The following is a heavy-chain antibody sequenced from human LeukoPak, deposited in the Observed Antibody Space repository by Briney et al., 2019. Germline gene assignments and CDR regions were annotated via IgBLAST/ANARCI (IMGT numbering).Heavy chain of an antibody. Sequence: GGSLRLSCAASGFTFSSYEMNWLREPPGKGLVWVSYISSSGSTIYYAHSVKGRFTISRDNVKNSLYLQMNSLRAEDTAVYYCAMDVSGSYLAEYFQHWGQGTLGTVSS. V-gene: IGHV3-48*03. J-gene: IGHJ1*01. CDR1: GFTFSSYE. CDR3: AMDVSGSYLAEYFQH. D-gene: IGHD1-26*01. CDR2: ISSSGSTI.